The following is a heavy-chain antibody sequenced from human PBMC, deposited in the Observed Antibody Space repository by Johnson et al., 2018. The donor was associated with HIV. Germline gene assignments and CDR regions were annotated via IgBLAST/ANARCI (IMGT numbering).Heavy chain of an antibody. CDR3: AKERTAMVTPFDA. V-gene: IGHV3-30*04. Sequence: VQLVESGGGVVQPGKSLRLSCAASGFIFSNYPMHWVRQAPGKGLEWVAVISKDGANNYHADSVKGRFTISRDNSENTLFLQINSLRDEDTAVYYCAKERTAMVTPFDAWGQGTRVTVSS. J-gene: IGHJ3*01. D-gene: IGHD5-18*01. CDR2: ISKDGANN. CDR1: GFIFSNYP.